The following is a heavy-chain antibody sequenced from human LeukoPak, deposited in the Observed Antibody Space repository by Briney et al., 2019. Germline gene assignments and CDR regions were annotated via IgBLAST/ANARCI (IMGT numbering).Heavy chain of an antibody. V-gene: IGHV4-34*01. CDR1: GGSFSSYY. D-gene: IGHD2-2*01. J-gene: IGHJ5*02. CDR3: ARSKAHLSTSWYGTWFDP. Sequence: SETLSLTCAVYGGSFSSYYWSWIRQPPGKGLEWIGSMYHSGDTYYNPSLKSRVTVSVDTSKNQLSLKLSSVTAADTAVYYCARSKAHLSTSWYGTWFDPWGQGTLVTVSS. CDR2: MYHSGDT.